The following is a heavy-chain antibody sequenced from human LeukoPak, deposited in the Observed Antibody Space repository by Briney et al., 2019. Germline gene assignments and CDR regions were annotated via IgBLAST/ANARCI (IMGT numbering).Heavy chain of an antibody. J-gene: IGHJ6*02. Sequence: PSETLSLTCTVSGGSISSYYWSWIRQPAGKGLEWIGRIYTSGSTNYNPSLKSRVTMSVDTSKNQFSLKLSSVTAADTAVYYCARDEQQLRYYGMDVWGQGTTVTVSS. CDR3: ARDEQQLRYYGMDV. CDR1: GGSISSYY. D-gene: IGHD6-13*01. V-gene: IGHV4-4*07. CDR2: IYTSGST.